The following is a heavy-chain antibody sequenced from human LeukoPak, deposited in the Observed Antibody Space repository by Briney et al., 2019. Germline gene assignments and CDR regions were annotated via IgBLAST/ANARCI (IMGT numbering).Heavy chain of an antibody. D-gene: IGHD4-17*01. CDR3: ARGSYGDYGFKHWYFDL. Sequence: LKPSETLSLTCAVYGGSFSGYYWNWIRQPPEKGLEWMGEINQSGSINYNPSLKSRVTMSVDTSKNQFSLKLSSVTAADTAVYYCARGSYGDYGFKHWYFDLWGRGTLVTVSS. CDR2: INQSGSI. V-gene: IGHV4-34*01. J-gene: IGHJ2*01. CDR1: GGSFSGYY.